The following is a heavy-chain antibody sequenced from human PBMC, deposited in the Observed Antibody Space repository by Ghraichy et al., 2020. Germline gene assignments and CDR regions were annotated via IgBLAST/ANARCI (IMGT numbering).Heavy chain of an antibody. CDR1: GGSISSYY. Sequence: SETLSLTCTVSGGSISSYYWSWIRQPPGKGLEWIGYIYYSGSTNYNPSLKSRVTISVDTSKNQFSLKLSSVTAADTAVYYCARQSPNYYGMDVWGQGTTVTVSS. V-gene: IGHV4-59*08. CDR2: IYYSGST. J-gene: IGHJ6*02. CDR3: ARQSPNYYGMDV.